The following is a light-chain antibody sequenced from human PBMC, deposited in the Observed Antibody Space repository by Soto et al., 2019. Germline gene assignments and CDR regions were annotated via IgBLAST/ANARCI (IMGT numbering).Light chain of an antibody. CDR1: ISDFVVYNY. V-gene: IGLV2-14*01. CDR2: GVS. Sequence: QSVLTQPASVSGSPGQSITISCTGTISDFVVYNYGFWYQQHPGKAPKLMIYGVSSRPSGVSNRFSGSKSGNTASLTISGLQADVEADYHCSSHTTSSALQVFGTGTKVTVL. J-gene: IGLJ1*01. CDR3: SSHTTSSALQV.